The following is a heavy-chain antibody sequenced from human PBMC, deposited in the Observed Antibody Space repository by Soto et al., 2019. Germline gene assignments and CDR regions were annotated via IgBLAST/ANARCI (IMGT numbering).Heavy chain of an antibody. CDR3: ANREPIMITFGGVIVTHY. CDR2: ISGSGGST. V-gene: IGHV3-23*01. CDR1: GFTFSSYA. J-gene: IGHJ4*02. Sequence: EVQLLESGGGLVQPGGSLRLSCAASGFTFSSYAMSWVRQAPGKGLVWVSAISGSGGSTYYADSVKGRFTISRDNSKNTLYLQMNSLRAEDTAVYYCANREPIMITFGGVIVTHYWGQGTLVTVSS. D-gene: IGHD3-16*02.